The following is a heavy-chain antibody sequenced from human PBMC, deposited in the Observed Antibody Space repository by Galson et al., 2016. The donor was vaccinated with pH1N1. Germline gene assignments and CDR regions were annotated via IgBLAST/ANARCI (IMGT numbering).Heavy chain of an antibody. D-gene: IGHD2-8*01. CDR2: IRHDGRYR. Sequence: SLRLSCAASGFTFGDCGMHWVRQSPGTGLQWVAFIRHDGRYRYHADSVKGRFTISRDNFKNTLFLQMNFLRPEDTGIYYCAKDPGEIVHGYYMDVWGEGDTVTVSS. V-gene: IGHV3-30*02. J-gene: IGHJ6*03. CDR1: GFTFGDCG. CDR3: AKDPGEIVHGYYMDV.